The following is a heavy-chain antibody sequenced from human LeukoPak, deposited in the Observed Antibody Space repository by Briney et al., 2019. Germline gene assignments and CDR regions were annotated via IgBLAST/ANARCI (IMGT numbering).Heavy chain of an antibody. J-gene: IGHJ4*02. CDR2: IASDGNDK. V-gene: IGHV3-30*03. Sequence: GRSLRLSCAASAFTFRNYAMHWLRQAPGKGLEWVAVIASDGNDKHLADSVKGRFTISRDNSRNTLYLQMNSLRTEDTAVNYCARVGRILLWFGELLNEYYFDYWGQGTLVTVSS. CDR3: ARVGRILLWFGELLNEYYFDY. D-gene: IGHD3-10*01. CDR1: AFTFRNYA.